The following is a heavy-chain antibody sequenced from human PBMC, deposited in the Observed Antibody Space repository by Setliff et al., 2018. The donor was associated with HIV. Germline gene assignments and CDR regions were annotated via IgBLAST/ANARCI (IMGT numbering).Heavy chain of an antibody. J-gene: IGHJ2*01. CDR2: INQSGNT. Sequence: LSLTCAVYGGSLSGYYWSWVRQSPGRGLEWIGEINQSGNTNFNPSLKSRLIISVDTSKSQFSLKLTSVTAADTALYYCAREGGQGYSGSGSFYHRNFDLWGRGTLGTVS. D-gene: IGHD3-10*01. V-gene: IGHV4-34*01. CDR1: GGSLSGYY. CDR3: AREGGQGYSGSGSFYHRNFDL.